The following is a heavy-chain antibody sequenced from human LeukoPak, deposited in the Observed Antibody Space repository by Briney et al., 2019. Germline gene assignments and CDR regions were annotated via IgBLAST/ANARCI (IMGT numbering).Heavy chain of an antibody. CDR3: ARSRTNRDVYNFYY. J-gene: IGHJ4*02. CDR1: GGSISIYY. CDR2: IYYSGTT. V-gene: IGHV4-59*08. Sequence: SETLSLTCTVSGGSISIYYWSWIRQPPGKGLEWIGYIYYSGTTNYNPSLKSRVTISTDSSKNQFPLNLTSVTAADTAVYYCARSRTNRDVYNFYYWGQGTLVTVPS. D-gene: IGHD5-24*01.